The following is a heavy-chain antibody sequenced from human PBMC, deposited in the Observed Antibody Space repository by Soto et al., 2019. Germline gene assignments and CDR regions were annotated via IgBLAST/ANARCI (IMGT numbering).Heavy chain of an antibody. Sequence: EVQLVESGGGLVQPGGSLRLSWAATGFTFSTYWMHWVRQGPGKGLVWVSRISTDGSSTTYADSVKGRFTISRDNAKNTLYLQMNSLRAEDTAVYYCARATGSNHPFDYWGQGSLGTVSS. D-gene: IGHD2-2*01. CDR3: ARATGSNHPFDY. CDR1: GFTFSTYW. J-gene: IGHJ4*02. V-gene: IGHV3-74*01. CDR2: ISTDGSST.